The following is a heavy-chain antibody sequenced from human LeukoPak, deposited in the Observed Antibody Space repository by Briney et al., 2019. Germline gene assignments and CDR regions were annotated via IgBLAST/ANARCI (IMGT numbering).Heavy chain of an antibody. D-gene: IGHD6-25*01. Sequence: SETLSLTCSVSGGSISSYYWSWIRQPPGKGLEWIGYIYYSGSTNYNPSLKSRVTISVDTSKNQFSLRLSSVTAADTAVYYCARRRQRGAFDIWGQGTMVTVSP. CDR2: IYYSGST. V-gene: IGHV4-59*12. CDR1: GGSISSYY. J-gene: IGHJ3*02. CDR3: ARRRQRGAFDI.